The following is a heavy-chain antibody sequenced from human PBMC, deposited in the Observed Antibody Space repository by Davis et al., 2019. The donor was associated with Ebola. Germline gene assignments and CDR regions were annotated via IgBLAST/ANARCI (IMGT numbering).Heavy chain of an antibody. CDR3: ASRSRGYSGLYYCYYGMDV. D-gene: IGHD2-15*01. CDR2: INPSGST. Sequence: MPSETLSLTCTVSGCSISSSSYYWSWIRQPPGKGLEWIGEINPSGSTNYNPSLKSRVTISVDTSKNQFSLKLSSVTAADTAVYYCASRSRGYSGLYYCYYGMDVWGKGTTVTVSS. J-gene: IGHJ6*04. V-gene: IGHV4-39*01. CDR1: GCSISSSSYY.